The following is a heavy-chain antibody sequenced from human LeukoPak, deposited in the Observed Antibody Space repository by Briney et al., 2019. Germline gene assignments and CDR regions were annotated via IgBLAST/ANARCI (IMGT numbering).Heavy chain of an antibody. D-gene: IGHD6-6*01. V-gene: IGHV1-69*13. Sequence: ASVKVSCKASGGTFSSYAISWVRQAPGQGLEWMGGIIPIFGTANYAQKFQGRVTITADESTSTAYMELSSLRSEDTAVYYCARASIAARIPTDYYYYMDVWGKGTTVTVSS. CDR2: IIPIFGTA. CDR1: GGTFSSYA. J-gene: IGHJ6*03. CDR3: ARASIAARIPTDYYYYMDV.